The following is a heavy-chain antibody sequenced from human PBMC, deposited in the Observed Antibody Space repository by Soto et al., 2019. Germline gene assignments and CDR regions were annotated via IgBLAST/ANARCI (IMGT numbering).Heavy chain of an antibody. D-gene: IGHD2-21*01. V-gene: IGHV4-39*01. CDR3: VRRVNIPPWYFDL. CDR1: GASISKTSSY. Sequence: QVELQQSGPGVVRPSETLSLPCSVSGASISKTSSYWGWIRQPPGKGLEWIGSINYSGTAYYSPSLRSRATLSVDTSANQFSLRLMSVTAADTAFYFCVRRVNIPPWYFDLWGREKPVIVSS. J-gene: IGHJ2*01. CDR2: INYSGTA.